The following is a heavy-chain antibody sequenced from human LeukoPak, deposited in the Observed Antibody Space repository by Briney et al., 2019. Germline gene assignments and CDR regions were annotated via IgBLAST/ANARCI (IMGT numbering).Heavy chain of an antibody. V-gene: IGHV3-7*01. D-gene: IGHD3-22*01. J-gene: IGHJ4*02. CDR3: AKDVISMIVVAPTGFDY. Sequence: GGSLRLSCAASGFTFNNYWMAWVRQAPGKGLEWVANINQDGSEEYYVDSVKGRFTISRDNAKNSLYLQMNSLRAEDTAVYYCAKDVISMIVVAPTGFDYWGQGALVTVSS. CDR2: INQDGSEE. CDR1: GFTFNNYW.